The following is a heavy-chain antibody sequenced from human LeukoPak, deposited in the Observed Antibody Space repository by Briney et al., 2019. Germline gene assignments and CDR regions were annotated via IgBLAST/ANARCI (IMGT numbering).Heavy chain of an antibody. V-gene: IGHV4-61*02. CDR1: GGSISSGSYY. CDR3: ARSTYYYDSSGYNR. CDR2: IYTSGST. J-gene: IGHJ4*02. Sequence: SETLSLTCTVSGGSISSGSYYWSWIRQPAGKGLEWIGRIYTSGSTNYNPSLKSRVTISVDTSKNQFSLKLSSVTAADTAVYYCARSTYYYDSSGYNRWGQGTLVTVSS. D-gene: IGHD3-22*01.